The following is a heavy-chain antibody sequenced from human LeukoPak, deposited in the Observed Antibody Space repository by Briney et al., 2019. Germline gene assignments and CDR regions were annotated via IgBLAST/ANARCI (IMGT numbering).Heavy chain of an antibody. J-gene: IGHJ3*02. Sequence: PSQTLSLTCTVSGGSISSGGYYWSWIRQHPGKGLEWIGYIYYSGSTNYNPSLKSRVTISVDTSKNQFSLKLSSVTAADTAVYYCASTQFWQQLVIRYAFDIWGQGTMVTVSS. CDR3: ASTQFWQQLVIRYAFDI. CDR2: IYYSGST. D-gene: IGHD6-13*01. V-gene: IGHV4-31*03. CDR1: GGSISSGGYY.